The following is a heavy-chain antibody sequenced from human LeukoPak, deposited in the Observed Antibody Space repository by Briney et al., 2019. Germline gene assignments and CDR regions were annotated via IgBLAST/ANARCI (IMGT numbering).Heavy chain of an antibody. D-gene: IGHD6-6*01. CDR2: MYYSGST. V-gene: IGHV4-59*01. Sequence: SETLSLTCTVSGGSISSDSWRWIRQAPGKGLEWIGDMYYSGSTNYDPSLKSRVSISVDPSKNHFSLKLSSVTAADTAVYYCARIIAGRLDYWGQGTLVTVSS. CDR1: GGSISSDS. CDR3: ARIIAGRLDY. J-gene: IGHJ4*02.